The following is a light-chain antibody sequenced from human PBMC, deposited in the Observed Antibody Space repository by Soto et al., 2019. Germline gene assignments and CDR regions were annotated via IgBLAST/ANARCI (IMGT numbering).Light chain of an antibody. J-gene: IGKJ1*01. CDR3: QEYTTYSRT. CDR1: QSISSW. V-gene: IGKV1-5*01. Sequence: DIQMTQSPSTLSASVGDRVTITCRASQSISSWLAWYQQKPGKAPKVLIYDASTLESGVPSRFNGGGSGTEFTLTITSLQPDDFASYYCQEYTTYSRTFGQGTKVDIK. CDR2: DAS.